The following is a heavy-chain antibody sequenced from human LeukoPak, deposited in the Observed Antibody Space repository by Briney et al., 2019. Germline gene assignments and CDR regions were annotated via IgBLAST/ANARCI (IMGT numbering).Heavy chain of an antibody. CDR3: ARDRAVGLYYYYYMDV. Sequence: GGSLRLSCAASGFTFSSYSMNWVRQAPGEGLEWVSSISSSSSYIYYADSVKGRFTISRDNAKNSLYLQMNSLRAEDTAVYYCARDRAVGLYYYYYMDVWGKGTTVTVSS. V-gene: IGHV3-21*01. D-gene: IGHD4-23*01. CDR1: GFTFSSYS. CDR2: ISSSSSYI. J-gene: IGHJ6*03.